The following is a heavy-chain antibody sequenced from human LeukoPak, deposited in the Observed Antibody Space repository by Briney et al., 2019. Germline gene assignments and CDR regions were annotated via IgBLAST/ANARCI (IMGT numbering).Heavy chain of an antibody. V-gene: IGHV4-30-4*08. Sequence: SETLSLTCTVSGGSISSGDYYWSWIRQPPGKGLEWIGYIYYSGSTYYNPSLKSRVTISVDTSKNQFSLKLSSVTAADTAVYYCARVAGNYYSYSYYFDYWGQGTLVTVSS. D-gene: IGHD3-10*01. CDR1: GGSISSGDYY. J-gene: IGHJ4*02. CDR2: IYYSGST. CDR3: ARVAGNYYSYSYYFDY.